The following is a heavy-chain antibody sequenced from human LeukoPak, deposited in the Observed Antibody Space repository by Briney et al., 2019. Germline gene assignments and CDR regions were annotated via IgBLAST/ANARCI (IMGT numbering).Heavy chain of an antibody. D-gene: IGHD3/OR15-3a*01. V-gene: IGHV3-72*01. CDR3: GRGSNIHDFLDI. Sequence: GGSLRLSCVASGFIFSDHYMDWVRQAPGMGLEWVGRITKKAQSYTTEYVASVQGRFTISRDDSKNSLYLQMNSLKTEDTAVYYCGRGSNIHDFLDIWGQGTMVTVFS. CDR1: GFIFSDHY. CDR2: ITKKAQSYTT. J-gene: IGHJ3*02.